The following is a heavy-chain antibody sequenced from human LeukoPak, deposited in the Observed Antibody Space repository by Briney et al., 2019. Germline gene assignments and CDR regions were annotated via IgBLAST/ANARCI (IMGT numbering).Heavy chain of an antibody. V-gene: IGHV4-39*01. J-gene: IGHJ4*02. CDR3: ARQDAFGGVIAIDY. D-gene: IGHD3-16*02. Sequence: PSETLSLTCAVSGGSISSSNWWSWVRQPPGKGLEWIGSIYYSGSTYYNPSLKSRVTISVDTSKNQFSLKLSSVTAADTAVYYCARQDAFGGVIAIDYWGQGTLVTVSS. CDR1: GGSISSSNW. CDR2: IYYSGST.